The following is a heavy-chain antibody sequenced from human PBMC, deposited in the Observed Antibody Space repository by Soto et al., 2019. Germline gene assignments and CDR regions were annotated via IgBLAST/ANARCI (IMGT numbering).Heavy chain of an antibody. J-gene: IGHJ4*02. CDR3: ARDRGCSGGICYRDLGY. CDR1: GFTFSTYS. Sequence: EVQLVESGGGLVQPGGSLRLSCAASGFTFSTYSMSWVRQAPGKGLEWVSYISSTSNTIYYTDYVKGRCTISRDNAKNSLYLHMNSLSAEDTAVYYCARDRGCSGGICYRDLGYWGQGTLVTVSS. V-gene: IGHV3-48*01. CDR2: ISSTSNTI. D-gene: IGHD2-15*01.